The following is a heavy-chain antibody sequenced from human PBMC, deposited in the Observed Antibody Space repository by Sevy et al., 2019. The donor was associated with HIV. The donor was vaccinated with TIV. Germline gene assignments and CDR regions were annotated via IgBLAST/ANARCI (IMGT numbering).Heavy chain of an antibody. Sequence: GGSLRLSCAASGFTFSIYWMTWVRQAPGKGLEWVANIKQDGSKKYYVDSVKGRFTISRDNAKNSVYLQMNSLRAEDTAVYYCAREIAAAGSYWGQGTLVTVSS. V-gene: IGHV3-7*01. CDR3: AREIAAAGSY. CDR1: GFTFSIYW. J-gene: IGHJ4*02. CDR2: IKQDGSKK. D-gene: IGHD6-13*01.